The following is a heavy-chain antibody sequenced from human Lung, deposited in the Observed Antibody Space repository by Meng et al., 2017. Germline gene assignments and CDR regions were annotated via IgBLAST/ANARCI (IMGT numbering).Heavy chain of an antibody. V-gene: IGHV1-18*01. CDR1: GYSFTCCG. J-gene: IGHJ4*02. CDR2: ISAYSGYT. Sequence: QVQLVQSGAEVTKPGASVKVSCKASGYSFTCCGISWVRQAPGQGLEWLGWISAYSGYTNYAQKLQGRVTMTTDTSTSTAYMEQRSLSSDDTALYYCARNSSSSVVDYWGQGTLVTVSS. D-gene: IGHD6-6*01. CDR3: ARNSSSSVVDY.